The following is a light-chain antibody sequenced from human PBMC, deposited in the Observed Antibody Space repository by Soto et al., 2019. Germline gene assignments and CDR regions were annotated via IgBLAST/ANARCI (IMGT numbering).Light chain of an antibody. J-gene: IGLJ1*01. CDR1: SSNIGSNY. CDR2: SNN. CDR3: AAWDDSLKV. Sequence: QSVLTQPPSASGTPGRRVTISCSGSSSNIGSNYVYWYQQLPGTAPKLLIYSNNQRPSGVPDRFSGSKSGTSASLAISGLRSEDEADYYCAAWDDSLKVFGTGTKVTVL. V-gene: IGLV1-47*02.